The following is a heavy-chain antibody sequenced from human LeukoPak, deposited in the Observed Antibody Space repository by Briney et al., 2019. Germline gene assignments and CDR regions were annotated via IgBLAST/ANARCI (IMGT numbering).Heavy chain of an antibody. CDR2: ISGSGGST. CDR1: GFTLSSYA. D-gene: IGHD3-10*01. J-gene: IGHJ5*02. Sequence: GGSLRLSCAASGFTLSSYAMSWVRQAPGKGLEWVSAISGSGGSTYYADSVKGRFTISRDNSKNTLYLQMNSLRAEDTAVYYCAKDLTPGYWFDPWGQGTLVTVSS. V-gene: IGHV3-23*01. CDR3: AKDLTPGYWFDP.